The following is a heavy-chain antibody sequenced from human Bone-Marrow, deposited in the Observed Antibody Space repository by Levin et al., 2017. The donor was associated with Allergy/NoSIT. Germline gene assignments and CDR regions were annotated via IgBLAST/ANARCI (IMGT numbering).Heavy chain of an antibody. CDR1: GYTFTSYA. V-gene: IGHV1-3*01. J-gene: IGHJ3*02. D-gene: IGHD2-15*01. CDR3: TSGSRRDI. CDR2: INAGNGNT. Sequence: GGSLRLSCKASGYTFTSYAIHWVRQAPGQRLEWMGWINAGNGNTKYSQKFQGRVTITRDTSASTAYMELSSLRSEDTAVYYCTSGSRRDIWGQGTMVTVSS.